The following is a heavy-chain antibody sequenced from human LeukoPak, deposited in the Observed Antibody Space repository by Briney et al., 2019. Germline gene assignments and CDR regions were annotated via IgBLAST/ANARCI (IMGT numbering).Heavy chain of an antibody. V-gene: IGHV1-2*02. J-gene: IGHJ4*02. CDR2: INPNSGGT. CDR1: GYTFTGYY. Sequence: ASVKVSCKASGYTFTGYYMHWVRQAPGQGLEWMGWINPNSGGTNYAQKFQGRVTMTRDTSISTAYMELGRLRSDDTAVYYCARGGGFLEWLLGYWGQGTLVTVSS. D-gene: IGHD3-3*01. CDR3: ARGGGFLEWLLGY.